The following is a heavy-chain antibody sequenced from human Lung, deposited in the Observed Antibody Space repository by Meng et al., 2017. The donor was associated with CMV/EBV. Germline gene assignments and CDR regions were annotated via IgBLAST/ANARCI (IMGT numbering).Heavy chain of an antibody. D-gene: IGHD3-3*01. V-gene: IGHV1-46*01. CDR3: ARVGNERITIFGVVTKGAFDI. CDR2: INPSGGST. CDR1: GYTXTSYY. Sequence: ASXXVSXKASGYTXTSYYMHWVRQAPGQGLEWMGIINPSGGSTSYAQKFQGRVTMTRDTSTSTVYMELSSLRSEDTAVYYCARVGNERITIFGVVTKGAFDIWXQGTXVTVSS. J-gene: IGHJ3*02.